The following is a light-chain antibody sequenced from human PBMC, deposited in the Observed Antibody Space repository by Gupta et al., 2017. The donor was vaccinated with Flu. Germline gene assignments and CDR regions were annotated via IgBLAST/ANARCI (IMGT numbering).Light chain of an antibody. V-gene: IGLV10-54*01. Sequence: SNNVGNQGAARLQQHQGHPPKLLSYRNNNRPSGISERFSASRSGNTASLTITGLRPEDEADYYCSAWDTSLITRVFGGGTKLTVL. CDR3: SAWDTSLITRV. CDR2: RNN. CDR1: SNNVGNQG. J-gene: IGLJ3*02.